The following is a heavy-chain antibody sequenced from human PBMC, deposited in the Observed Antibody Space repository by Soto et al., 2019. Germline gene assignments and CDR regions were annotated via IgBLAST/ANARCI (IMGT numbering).Heavy chain of an antibody. V-gene: IGHV3-23*04. J-gene: IGHJ4*02. CDR3: AKKVNSGSGSQFFDY. CDR2: SGGDDDTT. Sequence: EVQLVESGGGLVPPGGSLRLSCAVSGFTFVSYSMSWVRQAPGKGLEWVSGFRSGGDDDTTYYADSVRGRFTISRDNYKNTRFLQMNSLRAEDTAIYYCAKKVNSGSGSQFFDYWGQGTLVTVSS. D-gene: IGHD3-10*01. CDR1: GFTFVSYS.